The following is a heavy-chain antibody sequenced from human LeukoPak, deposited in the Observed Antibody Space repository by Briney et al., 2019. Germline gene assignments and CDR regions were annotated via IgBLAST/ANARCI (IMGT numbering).Heavy chain of an antibody. Sequence: ASVKVSCKASEYTFTSYYMHWVRQAPGQGLEWVGIINPTTGSTDYTQKFQGRVTIARDRSSSTVYMELSGLRSEDTAVYYCARDSERLIRGYYFDNWGQGTLVTVSS. J-gene: IGHJ4*02. D-gene: IGHD3-9*01. CDR2: INPTTGST. CDR1: EYTFTSYY. CDR3: ARDSERLIRGYYFDN. V-gene: IGHV1-46*01.